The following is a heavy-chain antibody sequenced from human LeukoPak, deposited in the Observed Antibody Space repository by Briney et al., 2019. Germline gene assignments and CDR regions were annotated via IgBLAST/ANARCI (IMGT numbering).Heavy chain of an antibody. Sequence: PGGSLRLSCAASGFTFSSYAMSWVRQAPGKGLEWVSAISGSGGSTYYADSVRGRFTIHRDNPKNTLYLQMNSLRAEDTAVYYCATWEGEIVVAFDYWGQGTLVTVPS. CDR1: GFTFSSYA. V-gene: IGHV3-23*01. J-gene: IGHJ4*02. CDR3: ATWEGEIVVAFDY. CDR2: ISGSGGST. D-gene: IGHD3-22*01.